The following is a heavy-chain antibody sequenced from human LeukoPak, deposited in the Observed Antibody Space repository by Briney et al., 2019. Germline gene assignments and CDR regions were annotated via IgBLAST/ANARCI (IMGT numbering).Heavy chain of an antibody. D-gene: IGHD6-6*01. V-gene: IGHV4-31*03. CDR1: GGSISSGGYY. CDR2: IYYSGST. Sequence: SETLSLTCTVSGGSISSGGYYWSWIRQHPGKGLEWIGYIYYSGSTYYNPSLKSRVTISVDTSKNQFSLKLSSVTAADTAVYYCARYYSSSFYFDYWGQGTLVTVSS. CDR3: ARYYSSSFYFDY. J-gene: IGHJ4*02.